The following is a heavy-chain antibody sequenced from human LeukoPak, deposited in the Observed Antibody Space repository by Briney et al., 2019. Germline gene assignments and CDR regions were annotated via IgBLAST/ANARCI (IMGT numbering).Heavy chain of an antibody. D-gene: IGHD6-19*01. CDR1: GFTFSTYW. Sequence: PGGSLRLSCAASGFTFSTYWMSWVRQAPGKGLEWVANINQDGSEKYYVDSVKGRFTISRDNAKNSLYLQMNSLRAEDTAVYYCARDLEQWLGNNWFDSWGQGTLVTVSS. J-gene: IGHJ5*01. CDR3: ARDLEQWLGNNWFDS. CDR2: INQDGSEK. V-gene: IGHV3-7*01.